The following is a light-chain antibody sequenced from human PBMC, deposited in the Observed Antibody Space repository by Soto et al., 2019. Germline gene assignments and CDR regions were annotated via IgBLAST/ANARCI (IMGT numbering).Light chain of an antibody. CDR2: GNS. CDR1: SSNIGAGYD. V-gene: IGLV1-40*01. J-gene: IGLJ1*01. Sequence: QSVLAQPPSVSGAPGQKVTISYTGSSSNIGAGYDLHWYQQLPGTAPKLLLYGNSNRPSGVPDRFSGSKSGTSASLAITGLQAEDEADYYCQSYDSSLSAYVFGTGTKATVL. CDR3: QSYDSSLSAYV.